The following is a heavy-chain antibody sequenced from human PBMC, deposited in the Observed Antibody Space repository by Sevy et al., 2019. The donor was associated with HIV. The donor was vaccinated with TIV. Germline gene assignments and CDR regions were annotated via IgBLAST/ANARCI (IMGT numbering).Heavy chain of an antibody. V-gene: IGHV4-34*01. D-gene: IGHD3-22*01. CDR2: INHSGST. CDR3: ARTKIYDSSGYYRRYYFDY. J-gene: IGHJ4*02. CDR1: GGSSSGYY. Sequence: SETLSLTCAVYGGSSSGYYWSWIRQPPGKGLEWIGEINHSGSTNYNPSLKSRVTISVDTSKNQFSLKLSSVTAADTAVYYCARTKIYDSSGYYRRYYFDYWGQGTLVTVSS.